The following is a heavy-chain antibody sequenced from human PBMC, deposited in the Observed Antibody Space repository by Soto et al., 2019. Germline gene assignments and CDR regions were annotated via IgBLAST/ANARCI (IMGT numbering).Heavy chain of an antibody. CDR2: ISSSSSYI. Sequence: PGGSLRLSCAASGFTFSSYSMNWVRQAPGKGLEWVSSISSSSSYIYYADSVKGRFTISRDNAKNSLYLQMNSLRAEDTAVYYCARDPVRIAAAGTWFDPWGQGTLVTVS. J-gene: IGHJ5*02. D-gene: IGHD6-13*01. CDR1: GFTFSSYS. CDR3: ARDPVRIAAAGTWFDP. V-gene: IGHV3-21*01.